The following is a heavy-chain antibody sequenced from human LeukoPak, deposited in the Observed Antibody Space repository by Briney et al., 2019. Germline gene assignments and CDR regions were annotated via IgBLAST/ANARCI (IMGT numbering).Heavy chain of an antibody. CDR3: VRQYSYDSSGYYPWDY. D-gene: IGHD3-22*01. CDR2: INSDGSRT. J-gene: IGHJ4*02. V-gene: IGHV3-74*01. CDR1: GFTFSSYW. Sequence: GGSLRLSCAASGFTFSSYWMHWVRQAPGKGLVWVSRINSDGSRTTYADSVKRRFTISRDNAKNTLYLQMNSLRAEDTAMYYCVRQYSYDSSGYYPWDYWGQGTLVTVSS.